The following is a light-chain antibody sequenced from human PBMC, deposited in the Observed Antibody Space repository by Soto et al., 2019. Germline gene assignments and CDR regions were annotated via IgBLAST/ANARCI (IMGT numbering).Light chain of an antibody. CDR3: KHYNNWPPWT. J-gene: IGKJ1*01. V-gene: IGKV3-15*01. CDR2: GAS. CDR1: QSVSIN. Sequence: EIVMTQSPATLSVSPGERATLSCRASQSVSINLAWYQQKPGQAPRLLIYGASSRATGIPARFSGSGSGTGFTLTISSLQSEDFAVYYCKHYNNWPPWTFGQGTKVEIK.